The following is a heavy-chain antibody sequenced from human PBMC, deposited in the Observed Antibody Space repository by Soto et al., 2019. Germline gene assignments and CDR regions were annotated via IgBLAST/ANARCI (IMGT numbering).Heavy chain of an antibody. D-gene: IGHD6-13*01. Sequence: GGSLRLSCAASGFTFSSYAMHWVRQAPGKGLEWVAVISYDGSNKYYADSVKGRFTISRDNSKNTLYLQMNSLRAEDTAVYYCARTYSSSWYKDYGMDVWGQGTTVTV. CDR1: GFTFSSYA. J-gene: IGHJ6*02. CDR3: ARTYSSSWYKDYGMDV. CDR2: ISYDGSNK. V-gene: IGHV3-30-3*01.